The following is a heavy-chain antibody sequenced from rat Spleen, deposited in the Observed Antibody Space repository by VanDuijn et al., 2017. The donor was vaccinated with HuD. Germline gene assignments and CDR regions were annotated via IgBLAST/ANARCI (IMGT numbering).Heavy chain of an antibody. D-gene: IGHD1-4*01. CDR2: ITNTGGST. V-gene: IGHV5-31*01. CDR1: GFTFNNYW. Sequence: EVQLVESGGGLVQPGRSLKLSCVASGFTFNNYWMTWIRQAPGKGLEWVASITNTGGSTYYRDSVKGRFTISRDNAKSTLYLQMDSLRSEDTATYYCARHELPGYNWFAYWGQGTLVTVSS. CDR3: ARHELPGYNWFAY. J-gene: IGHJ3*01.